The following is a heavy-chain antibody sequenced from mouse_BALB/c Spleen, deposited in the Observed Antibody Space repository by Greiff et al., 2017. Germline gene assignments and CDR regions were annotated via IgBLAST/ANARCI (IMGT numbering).Heavy chain of an antibody. V-gene: IGHV1S135*01. D-gene: IGHD2-3*01. Sequence: VQLQQSGTGQVKPGASVKVSCKASGYPFTDYKMYWVKQSHGTSLEWIGYINPYNGGTSYKQKFKGKATLTVDNSSRTAFMHINSLTSEDSAVYYYARGYDGYDYWCEGT. CDR1: GYPFTDYK. CDR3: ARGYDGYDY. J-gene: IGHJ4*01. CDR2: INPYNGGT.